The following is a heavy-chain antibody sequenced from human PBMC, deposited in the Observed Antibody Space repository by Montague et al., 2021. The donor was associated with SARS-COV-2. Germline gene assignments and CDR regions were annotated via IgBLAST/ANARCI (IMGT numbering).Heavy chain of an antibody. Sequence: SETLSLTCTVSGGSISSYYWSWIRQPPGKGLEWIGHIYNSGSTNYNPSLKSRVTMSLDTSKNQFSLKLSSVTAADTAVYYCARAAASTWNNGYNWFDPWGQGTLVTVSS. D-gene: IGHD1/OR15-1a*01. CDR3: ARAAASTWNNGYNWFDP. CDR1: GGSISSYY. CDR2: IYNSGST. J-gene: IGHJ5*02. V-gene: IGHV4-59*12.